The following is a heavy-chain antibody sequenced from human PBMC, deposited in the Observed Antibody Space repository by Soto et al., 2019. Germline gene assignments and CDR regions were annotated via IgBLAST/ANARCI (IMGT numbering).Heavy chain of an antibody. CDR3: ARCVDTAMVIYDY. CDR2: ISSSSSYI. J-gene: IGHJ4*02. D-gene: IGHD5-18*01. CDR1: GFTFSSYS. Sequence: EVQLVESGGGLVKPGGSLRLSCAASGFTFSSYSMNWVRQAPGRGLEWVSSISSSSSYIYYADSVKGRFTISRDNAKNSLYLQMNSLRAEDTAVYYCARCVDTAMVIYDYWGQGTLVTVSS. V-gene: IGHV3-21*01.